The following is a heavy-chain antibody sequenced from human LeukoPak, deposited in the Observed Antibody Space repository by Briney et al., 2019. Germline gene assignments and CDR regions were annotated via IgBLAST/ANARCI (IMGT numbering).Heavy chain of an antibody. V-gene: IGHV3-53*01. J-gene: IGHJ5*02. Sequence: PGGSLRLSCAVSGFTVSSNYMSWVRQAPGKGLEWVSAINYSGGSTYYGDSVKGRFTISRDNPRNTLHLQMNSLRAEDTAVYYCAKGGGSNWFDPWGQGTLVTVSS. CDR2: INYSGGST. CDR3: AKGGGSNWFDP. D-gene: IGHD3-16*01. CDR1: GFTVSSNY.